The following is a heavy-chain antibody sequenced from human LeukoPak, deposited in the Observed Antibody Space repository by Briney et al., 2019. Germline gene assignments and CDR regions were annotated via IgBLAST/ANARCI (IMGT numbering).Heavy chain of an antibody. CDR2: ISSSSSYI. CDR1: GFTFSKYG. D-gene: IGHD3-22*01. Sequence: GRSLRLSCAASGFTFSKYGMHWVRQAPGKGLEWVSSISSSSSYIYYADSVKGRFTISRDNAKNSLYLQMNSLRAEDTAVYYCARGTYYYDSSGYYGDYWGQGTLVTVSS. V-gene: IGHV3-21*01. CDR3: ARGTYYYDSSGYYGDY. J-gene: IGHJ4*02.